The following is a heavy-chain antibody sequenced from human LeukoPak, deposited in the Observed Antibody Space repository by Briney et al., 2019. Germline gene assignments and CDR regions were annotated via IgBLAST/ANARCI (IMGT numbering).Heavy chain of an antibody. Sequence: PSETLSLTCTVSGGSISSYYWSWIRQPPGKGLEWIGSINSEMTYYNSSLKSRLTMSGDTSTNRFSLRLTSLTAADSAVYYCARGALYGVVRGLFFDHWGQGTLVIVPS. J-gene: IGHJ5*02. D-gene: IGHD3-10*01. V-gene: IGHV4-59*04. CDR1: GGSISSYY. CDR2: INSEMT. CDR3: ARGALYGVVRGLFFDH.